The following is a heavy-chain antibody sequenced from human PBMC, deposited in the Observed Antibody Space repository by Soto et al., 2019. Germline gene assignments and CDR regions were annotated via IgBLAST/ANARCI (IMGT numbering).Heavy chain of an antibody. V-gene: IGHV3-33*01. D-gene: IGHD3-16*01. J-gene: IGHJ4*02. CDR3: ARDFGGGGYFDY. CDR1: GFFLRDFG. CDR2: IWYDGSNT. Sequence: GGSLRLSCVASGFFLRDFGMHWVRQAPGKGLEWVSVIWYDGSNTYQGESVKGRFTMSSDISKNTLYLQMNSLRAEDTAVYYCARDFGGGGYFDYWGQGTLVTVSS.